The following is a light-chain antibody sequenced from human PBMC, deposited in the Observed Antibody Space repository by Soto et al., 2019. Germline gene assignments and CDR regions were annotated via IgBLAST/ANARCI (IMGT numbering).Light chain of an antibody. V-gene: IGLV2-14*01. J-gene: IGLJ1*01. CDR2: EVS. CDR1: SSDVGGYNY. CDR3: SSYTFSSTYV. Sequence: QSALTQPSSVSESPGQSITISCTGTSSDVGGYNYVSWYQHHPGKATNVMIYEVSNRPSGASNRFSGSKSGNTASLTISGLQAEDEADYYSSSYTFSSTYVFGTGTKVTV.